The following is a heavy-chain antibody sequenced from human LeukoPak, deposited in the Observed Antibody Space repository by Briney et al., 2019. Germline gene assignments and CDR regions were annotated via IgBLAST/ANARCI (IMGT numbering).Heavy chain of an antibody. CDR1: GFNFSSCA. V-gene: IGHV3-23*01. CDR2: ISGSGGST. D-gene: IGHD6-19*01. Sequence: GGSLRLSCAASGFNFSSCAMSWVRQAAGKGLEWVSAISGSGGSTYYADSVKGRFTISRDNSKNTLYLQMNSLRAEDTAVYYCAKSSSGWYPQYYFDYWGQGTLVTVSS. J-gene: IGHJ4*02. CDR3: AKSSSGWYPQYYFDY.